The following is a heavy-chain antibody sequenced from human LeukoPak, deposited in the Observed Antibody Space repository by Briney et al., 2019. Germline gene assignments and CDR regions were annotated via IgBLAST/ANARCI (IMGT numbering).Heavy chain of an antibody. J-gene: IGHJ6*03. CDR1: GFTFSSYG. D-gene: IGHD2-8*01. Sequence: GGSLRLSCAASGFTFSSYGMSWVRQAPGKGLEWVSAISGSGGSTYYADSVKGRFTISRDNAKNSLYLQMNSLRAEDTAVYYCARDRIVLMVYAGDYYMDVWGKGTTVTVSS. CDR2: ISGSGGST. CDR3: ARDRIVLMVYAGDYYMDV. V-gene: IGHV3-23*01.